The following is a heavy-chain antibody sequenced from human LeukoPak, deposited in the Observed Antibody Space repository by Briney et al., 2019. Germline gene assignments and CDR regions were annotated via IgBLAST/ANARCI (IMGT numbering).Heavy chain of an antibody. CDR3: ARDHGFCDILTSTNHDWVGP. V-gene: IGHV1-2*02. J-gene: IGHJ5*02. CDR2: INPNSGGT. D-gene: IGHD3-9*01. Sequence: VASVTVPCKARGYTFNGYYQHWVLQAPGQGLEWMGWINPNSGGTNYAQKFQGRVTMTRDTSISTAYMELSRLRYEDTAVYYCARDHGFCDILTSTNHDWVGPWGQGTLVTVSS. CDR1: GYTFNGYY.